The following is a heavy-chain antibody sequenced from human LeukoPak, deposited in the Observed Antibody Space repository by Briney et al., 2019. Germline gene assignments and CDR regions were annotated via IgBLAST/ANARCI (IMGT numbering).Heavy chain of an antibody. CDR2: IYYSGST. J-gene: IGHJ2*01. CDR3: ARGHLEVGATWHGGNWYFDL. V-gene: IGHV4-39*07. Sequence: PSETLSLTCTVSGGSISSSSYYWGWIRQPPGKGLEWIGSIYYSGSTNYSPSLKSRVTISVDTSKNQFSLKLSSVTAADTAVYYCARGHLEVGATWHGGNWYFDLGGRGTLVTVPS. D-gene: IGHD1-26*01. CDR1: GGSISSSSYY.